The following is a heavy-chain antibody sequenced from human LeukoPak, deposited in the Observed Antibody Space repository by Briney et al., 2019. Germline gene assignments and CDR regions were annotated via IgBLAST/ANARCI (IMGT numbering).Heavy chain of an antibody. CDR3: TRYGGNSFSY. J-gene: IGHJ4*02. CDR1: GFTFGDSA. CDR2: TRSKAYGGTT. Sequence: GRSLRLSCTASGFTFGDSAMSWVRQAPGKGLEWVGFTRSKAYGGTTEYAASVKGRFTISRDDSKSIAYLQMNSLKTEDTAVYYCTRYGGNSFSYWGQGTLVTVSS. V-gene: IGHV3-49*04. D-gene: IGHD4-23*01.